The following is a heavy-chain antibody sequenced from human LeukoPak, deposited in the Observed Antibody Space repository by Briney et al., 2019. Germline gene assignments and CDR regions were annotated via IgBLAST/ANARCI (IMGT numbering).Heavy chain of an antibody. Sequence: SETLSLTCTVSGGSISSGSYYWSWIRQPAGKGLEWIGRIYTSGSTNYNPSLKSRVTISVDTSKNQFSLKLSSVTAAGTAVYYCARGDYDSSGYYVRDYYFDYWGQGTLVTVSS. CDR1: GGSISSGSYY. CDR3: ARGDYDSSGYYVRDYYFDY. CDR2: IYTSGST. D-gene: IGHD3-22*01. J-gene: IGHJ4*02. V-gene: IGHV4-61*02.